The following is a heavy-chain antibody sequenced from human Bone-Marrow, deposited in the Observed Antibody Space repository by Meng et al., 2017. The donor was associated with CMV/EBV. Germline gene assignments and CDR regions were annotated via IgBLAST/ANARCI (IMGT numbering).Heavy chain of an antibody. CDR3: ARGGLRLGY. CDR1: GGSISSSSYY. Sequence: GSLRLSCTVSGGSISSSSYYWGWIRQPPGKGLEWIGSIYYSGSTYYNPSLKSRVTISVDTSKNQFSLKLSSVTAADTAVYYCARGGLRLGYWGQGTLVTVS. D-gene: IGHD4-17*01. J-gene: IGHJ4*02. V-gene: IGHV4-39*07. CDR2: IYYSGST.